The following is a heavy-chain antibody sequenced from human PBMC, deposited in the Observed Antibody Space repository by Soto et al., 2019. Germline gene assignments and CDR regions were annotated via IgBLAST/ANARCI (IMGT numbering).Heavy chain of an antibody. J-gene: IGHJ4*02. CDR2: IYHSGTT. CDR1: GASITGSDW. V-gene: IGHV4-4*02. Sequence: QVHLQESGPGLVKPSGTLPLTCTVSGASITGSDWWSWVRQTPEKGLEWIGEIYHSGTTNYHPSLKSRVTISQDKSKNQFSLNLTSVTAADTAVYSCVRMSVVGYFDYWGRGSLVTVSS. D-gene: IGHD3-22*01. CDR3: VRMSVVGYFDY.